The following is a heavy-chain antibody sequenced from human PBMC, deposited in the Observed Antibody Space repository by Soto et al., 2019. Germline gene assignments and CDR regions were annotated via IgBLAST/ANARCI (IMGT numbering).Heavy chain of an antibody. CDR3: ARDGRYSGSYGGYYFDY. D-gene: IGHD1-26*01. V-gene: IGHV1-18*01. CDR2: ISANNGNT. J-gene: IGHJ4*02. Sequence: QVQLVQSGAEVKKPGASVKVSCKASGYTFTSYGISWVRQAPGQGLEWMGWISANNGNTNYAQKIQGRVTMTTDTSTSTAYMELRSLRSDDTAVHYCARDGRYSGSYGGYYFDYWGQGTLVTVSS. CDR1: GYTFTSYG.